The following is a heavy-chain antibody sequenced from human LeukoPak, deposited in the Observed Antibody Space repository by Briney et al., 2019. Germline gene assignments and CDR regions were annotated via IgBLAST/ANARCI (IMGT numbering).Heavy chain of an antibody. CDR3: ARGPPRLGGYCSGGSCYAYYYYGMDV. CDR2: INHSGST. J-gene: IGHJ6*02. Sequence: KSSETLSLTCAVYGGSFSGYYWSWIRQPPGKGLEWIGEINHSGSTNYNPSLKSRVTISVDTSKNQFSLKLSSVTAADTAVYYCARGPPRLGGYCSGGSCYAYYYYGMDVWGQGTTVTVSS. D-gene: IGHD2-15*01. CDR1: GGSFSGYY. V-gene: IGHV4-34*01.